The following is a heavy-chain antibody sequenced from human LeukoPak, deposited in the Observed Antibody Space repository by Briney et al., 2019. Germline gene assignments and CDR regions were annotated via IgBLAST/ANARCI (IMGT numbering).Heavy chain of an antibody. CDR1: GGSVSSGSYY. V-gene: IGHV4-61*01. CDR3: ARGMYSGIDY. J-gene: IGHJ4*02. Sequence: PSETLSLTCTVSGGSVSSGSYYWSWIRQPPGKGLEWIGYIYYSGSTNYNPSLKSRVTISVDTSKNQFSLKLSSVTAADTAVYYCARGMYSGIDYWGQGTLVTVSS. D-gene: IGHD6-13*01. CDR2: IYYSGST.